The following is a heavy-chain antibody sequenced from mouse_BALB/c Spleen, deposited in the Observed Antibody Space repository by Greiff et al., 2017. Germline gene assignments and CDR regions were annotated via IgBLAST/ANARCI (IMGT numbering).Heavy chain of an antibody. V-gene: IGHV3-2*02. D-gene: IGHD3-3*01. CDR3: ARGGWSFDY. Sequence: EVQLVESGPGLVKPSQSLSLTCTVTGYSITSDYAWNWIRQFPGNKLEWMGYISYSGSTSYNPSLKSRISITRDTSKNQFFLQLNSVTTEDTATYYCARGGWSFDYWGQGTTLTVSS. CDR2: ISYSGST. CDR1: GYSITSDYA. J-gene: IGHJ2*01.